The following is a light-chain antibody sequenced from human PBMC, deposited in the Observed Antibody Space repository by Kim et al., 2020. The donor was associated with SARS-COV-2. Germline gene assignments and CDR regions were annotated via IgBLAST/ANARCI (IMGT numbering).Light chain of an antibody. CDR1: STNIGPNY. V-gene: IGLV1-47*01. Sequence: GQRVTVTCSGNSTNIGPNYFYWYQHFPGTAPKLLIFRNYQRPSGVPDRFSGSKSGTSASLAIIGLRSEDEADYHCAAWDDSLSGWVFGGGTQLTVL. CDR3: AAWDDSLSGWV. J-gene: IGLJ3*02. CDR2: RNY.